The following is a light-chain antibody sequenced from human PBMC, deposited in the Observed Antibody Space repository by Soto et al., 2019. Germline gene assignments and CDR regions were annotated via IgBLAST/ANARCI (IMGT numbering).Light chain of an antibody. V-gene: IGKV3-11*01. Sequence: ILVTHSPATLSSFPGDMVTLSFRASQYINTRLAWYQHRPGQAPRLLIYQTSIRAAGIPARFSASGSGTDFTLTISDVQPEDFALYYCHQRKSWPRTFGQGTKVDIK. J-gene: IGKJ1*01. CDR2: QTS. CDR3: HQRKSWPRT. CDR1: QYINTR.